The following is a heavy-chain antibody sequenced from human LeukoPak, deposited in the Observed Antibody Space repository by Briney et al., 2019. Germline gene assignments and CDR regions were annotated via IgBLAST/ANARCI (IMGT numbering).Heavy chain of an antibody. CDR3: ARDLRFGKGWFDP. V-gene: IGHV4-59*01. CDR1: GGSISSYY. J-gene: IGHJ5*02. D-gene: IGHD3-16*01. CDR2: IYYSGST. Sequence: PSETLSLTCTVSGGSISSYYWSWIRQPPGKGLEWIGYIYYSGSTNYNPSLKSRVTISVDTSKNQFSLKLSSVTAADTAVYYCARDLRFGKGWFDPWGQGTLVTVSS.